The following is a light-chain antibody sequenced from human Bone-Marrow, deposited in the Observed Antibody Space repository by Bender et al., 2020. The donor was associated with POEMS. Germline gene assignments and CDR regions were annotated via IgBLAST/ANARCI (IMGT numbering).Light chain of an antibody. V-gene: IGLV2-14*01. CDR3: CSYAGTYTYV. Sequence: QSALTQPASVSGSPGQTITISCTGGSSDVGGDNYVSWYQQYPGNAPKLIIYDFTNRPSGVSSRFSASKSGFTASLTISGLQTEDEADYFCCSYAGTYTYVFGSGTTVTVL. CDR1: SSDVGGDNY. CDR2: DFT. J-gene: IGLJ1*01.